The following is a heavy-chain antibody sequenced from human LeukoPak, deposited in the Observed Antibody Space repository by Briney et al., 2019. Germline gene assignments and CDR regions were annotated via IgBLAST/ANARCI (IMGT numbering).Heavy chain of an antibody. CDR3: ASLAVFGGYSGYDPPEDY. Sequence: GGSLRLSCAASGFTFSSYGMHWVRQAPGKGLEWVAFIRYDGSNKYYADSVKGRFTISRDNSKNTLYLQMNSLRAEDTAVYYCASLAVFGGYSGYDPPEDYWGQGTLVTVSS. J-gene: IGHJ4*02. D-gene: IGHD5-12*01. CDR1: GFTFSSYG. V-gene: IGHV3-30*02. CDR2: IRYDGSNK.